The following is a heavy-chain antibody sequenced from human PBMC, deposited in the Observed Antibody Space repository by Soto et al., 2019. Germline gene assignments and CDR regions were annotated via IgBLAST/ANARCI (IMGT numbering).Heavy chain of an antibody. J-gene: IGHJ4*02. CDR1: GFTFSSYG. D-gene: IGHD2-2*01. Sequence: GGSLGLSCAASGFTFSSYGMHWVRQAPGKGLEWVAVISYDGSNKYYADSVKGRFTISRDNSKNTLYLQMNSLRVEDTAVYYCAKGYHNFDYWGLGTLVTVSS. V-gene: IGHV3-30*18. CDR2: ISYDGSNK. CDR3: AKGYHNFDY.